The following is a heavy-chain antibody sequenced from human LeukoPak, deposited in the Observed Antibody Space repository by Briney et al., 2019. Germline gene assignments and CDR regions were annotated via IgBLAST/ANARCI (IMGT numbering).Heavy chain of an antibody. CDR3: AGSLVGATSYFDY. J-gene: IGHJ4*02. Sequence: PSETLSLTCAVSGGSISSSNWWSWVRQPPGKGLEWIGEIYHSGSTNYNPSLKSRVTISVDKSKNQFSLKLSSVTAADTAVYYCAGSLVGATSYFDYWGQGTLVTVSS. CDR1: GGSISSSNW. V-gene: IGHV4-4*02. CDR2: IYHSGST. D-gene: IGHD1-26*01.